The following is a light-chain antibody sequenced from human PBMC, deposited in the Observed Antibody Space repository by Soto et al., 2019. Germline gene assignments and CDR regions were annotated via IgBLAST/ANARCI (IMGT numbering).Light chain of an antibody. J-gene: IGLJ1*01. Sequence: QSALTQPPSASGSPGHSVTISCTGTSSDVGGYDYVSWYQQQSGKAPKLIIYEVSRRPSGVPDRFSGSKSGDTASLTVSGLQAEDEADYYCCSYAGINNVIFGAGTKLTVL. CDR3: CSYAGINNVI. V-gene: IGLV2-8*01. CDR2: EVS. CDR1: SSDVGGYDY.